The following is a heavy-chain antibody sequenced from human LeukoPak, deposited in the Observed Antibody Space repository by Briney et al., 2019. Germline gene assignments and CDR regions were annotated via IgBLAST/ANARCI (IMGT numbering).Heavy chain of an antibody. CDR1: GYSFTNFW. CDR2: ISPGDSGI. Sequence: ESLKISCKGSGYSFTNFWIGWVRQMPGQGLEWMGVISPGDSGIRYSPSFQGLVTISVDKSISTAYLQWGSLKASDSAMYYCAAGGASAPWGQGTLVTVSS. V-gene: IGHV5-51*01. D-gene: IGHD3-16*01. J-gene: IGHJ5*02. CDR3: AAGGASAP.